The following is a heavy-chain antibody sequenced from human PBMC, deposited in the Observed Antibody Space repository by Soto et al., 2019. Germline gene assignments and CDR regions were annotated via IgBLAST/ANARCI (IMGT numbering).Heavy chain of an antibody. J-gene: IGHJ6*02. CDR3: ARQVGYYYGSGSYYYYYGMDV. CDR1: GGSISSSSYY. D-gene: IGHD3-10*01. Sequence: LSLTCTVSGGSISSSSYYWGWIRQPPGKGLEWIGSIYYSGSTYYNPSLKSRVTISVDTSKNQFSLKLSSVTAADTAVYYCARQVGYYYGSGSYYYYYGMDVWGQGTTVTVSS. CDR2: IYYSGST. V-gene: IGHV4-39*01.